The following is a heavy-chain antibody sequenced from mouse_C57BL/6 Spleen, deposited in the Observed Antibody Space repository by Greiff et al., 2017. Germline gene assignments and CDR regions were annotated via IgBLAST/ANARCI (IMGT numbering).Heavy chain of an antibody. J-gene: IGHJ4*01. CDR2: INPSNGGT. V-gene: IGHV1-53*01. CDR3: ARGGIYYDYDEAMDY. CDR1: GYTFTSYW. D-gene: IGHD2-4*01. Sequence: QVQLQQPGTELVKPGASVKLSCKASGYTFTSYWMHWVKQRPGQGLEWIGNINPSNGGTNYNEKFKSKATLTVDKSSSTAYMQLSSRTSEDSAVYYCARGGIYYDYDEAMDYWGQGTSVTVSS.